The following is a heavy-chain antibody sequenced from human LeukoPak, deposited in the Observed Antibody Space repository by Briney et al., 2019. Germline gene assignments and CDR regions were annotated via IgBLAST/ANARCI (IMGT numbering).Heavy chain of an antibody. Sequence: ASVKVSCKASGYTFTSYGISWVRQAPGQGLEWMGWISAYNGNTNYAQKLQGRVTMTTDTSTSTAYMELRSLRSDDTAVYYCARDPLDFWSGPMGAFDIWGQGTMVTVSS. CDR1: GYTFTSYG. CDR3: ARDPLDFWSGPMGAFDI. CDR2: ISAYNGNT. J-gene: IGHJ3*02. V-gene: IGHV1-18*01. D-gene: IGHD3-3*01.